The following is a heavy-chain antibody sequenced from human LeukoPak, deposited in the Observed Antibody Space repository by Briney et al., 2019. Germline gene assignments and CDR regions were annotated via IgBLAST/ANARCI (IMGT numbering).Heavy chain of an antibody. CDR3: ARRALRYSSSWYFDY. CDR2: INHSGST. CDR1: AGSLSGYY. J-gene: IGHJ4*02. D-gene: IGHD6-13*01. Sequence: SETMSLTSAVDAGSLSGYYWSWIRQLPGKGREWIGEINHSGSTNYNPSLKSRVTISVDTSKNQFSLKLSSVTAADTAVYYCARRALRYSSSWYFDYWGQGTLVTVSS. V-gene: IGHV4-34*01.